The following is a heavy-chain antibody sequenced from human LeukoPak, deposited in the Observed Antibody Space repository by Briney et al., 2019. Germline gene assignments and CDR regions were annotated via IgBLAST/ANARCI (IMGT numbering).Heavy chain of an antibody. CDR2: IYYSGST. CDR1: GGSISSSSYY. D-gene: IGHD6-13*01. J-gene: IGHJ4*02. Sequence: SETLSLTCTVSGGSISSSSYYWGWIRQPPGKGLEWIGSIYYSGSTYYNPSLKSRVTISVDTSKNQFSLKLSSVTAADTAVYYCARLKKAAAPKGAFDYWGQGTLVTVSS. V-gene: IGHV4-39*01. CDR3: ARLKKAAAPKGAFDY.